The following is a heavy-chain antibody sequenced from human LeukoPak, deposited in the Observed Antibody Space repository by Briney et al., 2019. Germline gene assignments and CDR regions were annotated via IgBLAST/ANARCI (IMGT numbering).Heavy chain of an antibody. V-gene: IGHV3-33*08. CDR1: GFTFSNAW. J-gene: IGHJ4*02. CDR2: IWYDGSNK. CDR3: ARDQYCSGGSCSTPTDY. Sequence: GGSLRLSCAASGFTFSNAWMSWVRQAPGKGLEWVAVIWYDGSNKYYADSVKGRFTISRDNSKNTLYLQMNSLRAEDTAVYYCARDQYCSGGSCSTPTDYWGQGTLVTVSS. D-gene: IGHD2-15*01.